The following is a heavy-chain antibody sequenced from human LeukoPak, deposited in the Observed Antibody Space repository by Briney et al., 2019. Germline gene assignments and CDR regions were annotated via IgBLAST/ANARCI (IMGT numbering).Heavy chain of an antibody. CDR3: ARDKVVGATLFDY. D-gene: IGHD1-26*01. V-gene: IGHV3-7*01. Sequence: PGGSLRPSCAASGFTFSSYWMSWVRQAPGKGLEWVANIKQDGSDKYYVDSVKGRFTISRDNAKNSVYLQMNSLRAEDTAVYYCARDKVVGATLFDYWGQGTLVTVSS. CDR1: GFTFSSYW. J-gene: IGHJ4*02. CDR2: IKQDGSDK.